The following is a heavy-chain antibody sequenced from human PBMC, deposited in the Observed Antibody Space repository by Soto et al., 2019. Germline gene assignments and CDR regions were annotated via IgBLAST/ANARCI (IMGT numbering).Heavy chain of an antibody. CDR1: GGSISSSSYY. CDR3: ARHSRVVVVAAEYNWFDP. D-gene: IGHD2-15*01. V-gene: IGHV4-39*01. J-gene: IGHJ5*02. CDR2: IYYSGST. Sequence: SETLSLTCTVSGGSISSSSYYWGWIRQPPGKGLEWIGSIYYSGSTYYNPSLKSRVTISVDTSKNQFSRKLSSVTAADTAVYYCARHSRVVVVAAEYNWFDPWGQGTLVTVSS.